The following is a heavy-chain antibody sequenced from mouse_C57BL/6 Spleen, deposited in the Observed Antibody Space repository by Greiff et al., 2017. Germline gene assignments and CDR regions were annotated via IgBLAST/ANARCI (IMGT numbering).Heavy chain of an antibody. CDR1: GYSITSGYY. CDR3: ARDDELRADY. Sequence: EVKLMESGPGLVQPSQSLSLTCSVTGYSITSGYYWNWIRQFPGNKLEWMGYISYDGSNNYNPSLKNRISITRDTSKNQFFLKLNSVTTEDTATYYCARDDELRADYWGQGTTLTVSS. D-gene: IGHD1-1*01. V-gene: IGHV3-6*01. J-gene: IGHJ2*01. CDR2: ISYDGSN.